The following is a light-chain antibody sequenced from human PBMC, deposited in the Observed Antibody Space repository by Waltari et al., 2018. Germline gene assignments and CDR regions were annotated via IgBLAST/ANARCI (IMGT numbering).Light chain of an antibody. Sequence: EIVMTQSPATLSVSPGERATLSCRASQSVRSNYLAWYQQKPGQAPRLLIYGLSTRATGIPDRFSGSGSGTDFTLTISSLQSEDFAVYYCQHYTNWPLTFGGGTKVEIK. CDR1: QSVRSN. CDR3: QHYTNWPLT. CDR2: GLS. J-gene: IGKJ4*01. V-gene: IGKV3D-15*01.